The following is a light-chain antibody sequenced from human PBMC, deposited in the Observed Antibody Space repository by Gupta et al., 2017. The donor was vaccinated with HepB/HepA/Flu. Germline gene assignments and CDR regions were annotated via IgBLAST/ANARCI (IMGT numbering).Light chain of an antibody. CDR1: SSNIGSNT. CDR3: AAGDDSLNGHV. CDR2: SNN. V-gene: IGLV1-44*01. Sequence: QSVLNQPPSASGTPGQRVTISCSGSSSNIGSNTVNWYQQLPGTAPKLLIYSNNQRPSGVPDRFSGSKSGTSAALAISGLQAEDEADYYCAAGDDSLNGHVFGGGTKLTVL. J-gene: IGLJ3*02.